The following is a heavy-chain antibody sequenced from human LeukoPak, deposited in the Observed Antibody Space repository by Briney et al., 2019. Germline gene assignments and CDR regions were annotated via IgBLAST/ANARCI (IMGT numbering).Heavy chain of an antibody. CDR1: GYTFTGYY. D-gene: IGHD6-13*01. J-gene: IGHJ4*02. CDR2: INPNSGGT. CDR3: ARGSGYSSSWYKY. Sequence: ASVKVSCKASGYTFTGYYMHWVRQTPGQGLEWTGWINPNSGGTNYAQKFQGWVTMTRDTSISTAYMELSRLRSDDTAVYYCARGSGYSSSWYKYWGQGTLVTVSS. V-gene: IGHV1-2*04.